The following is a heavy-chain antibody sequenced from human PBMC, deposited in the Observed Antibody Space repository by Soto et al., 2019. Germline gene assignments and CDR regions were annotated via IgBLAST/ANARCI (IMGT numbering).Heavy chain of an antibody. CDR2: IYYSGST. CDR1: GGSISSGDYY. V-gene: IGHV4-30-4*01. Sequence: PSETLSLTFTGSGGSISSGDYYWGWIRQPPGKGVEWIEYIYYSGSTYYNPSLKSRVTLSVDTSKNQFCLKLSSVTAADTAVYYCARAWVPRGEEGGVVVVAATLFDYWGQGTLVTVSS. CDR3: ARAWVPRGEEGGVVVVAATLFDY. D-gene: IGHD2-15*01. J-gene: IGHJ4*02.